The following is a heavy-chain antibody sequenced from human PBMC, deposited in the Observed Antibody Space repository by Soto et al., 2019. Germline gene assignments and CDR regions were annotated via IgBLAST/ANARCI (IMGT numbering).Heavy chain of an antibody. Sequence: EVQLLESGGGLVQPGGSLRLSCAASGFTFSSYAMSWVRQAPGKGLEWVSAISGSGGSTYYADSVKGRFTISRDNSKNTLYLQMNSLRAEDTAVYYCAKVRVHPTRLRWSGPFDYWGQGTLVTVSS. CDR2: ISGSGGST. D-gene: IGHD4-17*01. V-gene: IGHV3-23*01. CDR1: GFTFSSYA. CDR3: AKVRVHPTRLRWSGPFDY. J-gene: IGHJ4*02.